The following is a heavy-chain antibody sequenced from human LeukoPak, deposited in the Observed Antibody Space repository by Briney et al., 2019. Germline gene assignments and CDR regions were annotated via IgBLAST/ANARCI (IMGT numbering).Heavy chain of an antibody. CDR3: ARVARWSSWYLDF. V-gene: IGHV3-11*01. D-gene: IGHD6-13*01. J-gene: IGHJ4*02. CDR1: GFTFSDYY. Sequence: GGSLRLSCAASGFTFSDYYMSWIRQAPGKGLEWVSYISASGTTILYADSVKGRFTVSRDNAKSSLYLQMNSLRAEDTALYYCARVARWSSWYLDFWGQGTLATVSS. CDR2: ISASGTTI.